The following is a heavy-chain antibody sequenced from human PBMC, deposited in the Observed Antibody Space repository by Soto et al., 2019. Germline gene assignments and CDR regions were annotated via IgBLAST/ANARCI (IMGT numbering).Heavy chain of an antibody. CDR2: IIPICSSR. CDR1: RDTFNKYA. CDR3: ARGETDLGV. Sequence: QVQLVQSGAEVKKPGSSVKVSCKTSRDTFNKYAFNWVRQAPGQGLEWMGWIIPICSSRNYAEKFPGRVTIPADDSTSTAYMELRSLAFEDKAVYYCARGETDLGVWGQGTTVTVSS. V-gene: IGHV1-69*01. J-gene: IGHJ6*02. D-gene: IGHD2-21*02.